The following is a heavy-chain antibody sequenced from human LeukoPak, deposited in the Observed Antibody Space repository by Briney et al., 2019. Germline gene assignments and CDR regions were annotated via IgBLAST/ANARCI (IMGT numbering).Heavy chain of an antibody. D-gene: IGHD3-3*01. J-gene: IGHJ4*02. V-gene: IGHV3-20*04. CDR2: INWNGGST. CDR1: GFTFDDYG. Sequence: GGSLRLSCAASGFTFDDYGMSWVRQAPGKGLEWVSGINWNGGSTGYADSVKGRFTISRDNAKNSLYLQMNSLRAEDTALYYCARVRGVRFLEWLLCRHYFDYWGQGTLVTVSS. CDR3: ARVRGVRFLEWLLCRHYFDY.